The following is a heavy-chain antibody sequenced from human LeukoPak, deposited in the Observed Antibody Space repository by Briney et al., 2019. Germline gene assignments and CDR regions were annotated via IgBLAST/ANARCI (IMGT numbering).Heavy chain of an antibody. J-gene: IGHJ6*04. CDR3: ARDEGFGELLYGMDV. CDR2: ISSSSSYT. Sequence: GGSLRLSCAASGFTFSDYYMSWIRQAPGKGLEWVSYISSSSSYTNYADSVKGRLTISRDNAKNSLYLQMNSLRAEDTAVYYCARDEGFGELLYGMDVWGKGTTVTVSS. V-gene: IGHV3-11*06. D-gene: IGHD3-10*01. CDR1: GFTFSDYY.